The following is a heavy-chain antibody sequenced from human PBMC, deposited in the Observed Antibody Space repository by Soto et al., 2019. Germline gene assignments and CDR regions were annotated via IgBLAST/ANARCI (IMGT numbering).Heavy chain of an antibody. J-gene: IGHJ3*02. CDR2: IYYSGST. D-gene: IGHD3-22*01. CDR1: SGSISSGSYY. V-gene: IGHV4-39*01. CDR3: ARQTDSYYTFDAFDI. Sequence: QLQLQESGPGLVKPSETLSLTCTVSSGSISSGSYYGDWIRQPPGKGLEWIGNIYYSGSTNYNPSLESRVTISVDSSKNQFSLKLSSVTAADTAVYYCARQTDSYYTFDAFDIWGQGTMVTVSS.